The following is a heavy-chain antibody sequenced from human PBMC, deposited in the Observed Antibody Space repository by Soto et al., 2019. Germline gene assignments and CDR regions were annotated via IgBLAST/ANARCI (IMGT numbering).Heavy chain of an antibody. J-gene: IGHJ4*02. Sequence: QVHLVQSGAEVKKPGASLKVSCKSSGYTFTSYGIVWVRQAPGQGLEWMGGISTYNVDTKYAQKFKGRVTMSTDTSTTTAYMELTSLTSDDTAMYYCARGGFAYGYLDFWGQGTLVTVSS. V-gene: IGHV1-18*01. CDR3: ARGGFAYGYLDF. D-gene: IGHD5-18*01. CDR2: ISTYNVDT. CDR1: GYTFTSYG.